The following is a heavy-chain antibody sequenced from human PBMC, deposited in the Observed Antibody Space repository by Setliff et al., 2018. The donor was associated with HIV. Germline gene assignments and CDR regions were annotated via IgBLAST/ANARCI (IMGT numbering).Heavy chain of an antibody. CDR2: IIPIFGTA. Sequence: RASVKVSCKASGGTFSSYAISWVRQAPGQGLEWMGGIIPIFGTANYAQKFQGRVTITTDESTSTAYMELSSLRSEDTAVYYCARDSGQSWNYTRYAFDIWGQGTMVTVSS. J-gene: IGHJ3*02. V-gene: IGHV1-69*05. CDR1: GGTFSSYA. CDR3: ARDSGQSWNYTRYAFDI. D-gene: IGHD1-7*01.